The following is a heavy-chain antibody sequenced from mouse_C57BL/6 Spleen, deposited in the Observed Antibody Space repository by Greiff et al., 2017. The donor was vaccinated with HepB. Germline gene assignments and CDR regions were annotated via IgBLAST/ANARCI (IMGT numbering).Heavy chain of an antibody. CDR2: ISYRGST. J-gene: IGHJ2*01. Sequence: EVQLQQSGPGLVKPSQSLSLTCTVTGYSITSGYGWNWIRQFPGNKLEWMGYISYRGSTNYNPSLKSRISITRDTSKNQFFLQLNSVTTEDTATYYCAITARIKYWGQGTTLTVSS. V-gene: IGHV3-2*02. CDR1: GYSITSGYG. CDR3: AITARIKY. D-gene: IGHD1-2*01.